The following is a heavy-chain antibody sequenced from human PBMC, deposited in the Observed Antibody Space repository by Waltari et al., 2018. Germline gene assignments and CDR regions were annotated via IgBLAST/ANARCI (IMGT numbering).Heavy chain of an antibody. Sequence: EVQLVESGGGLVKPGGSLRLACAASGFTFSSYHLNWVRQAPGKGLEWVSSISSSSSYIYYADSVKGRFTISRDNAKNSLYLQMNSLRAEDTAVYYCARIATGKSGPDDYWGQGTLVTVSS. CDR1: GFTFSSYH. J-gene: IGHJ4*02. D-gene: IGHD1-26*01. V-gene: IGHV3-21*01. CDR3: ARIATGKSGPDDY. CDR2: ISSSSSYI.